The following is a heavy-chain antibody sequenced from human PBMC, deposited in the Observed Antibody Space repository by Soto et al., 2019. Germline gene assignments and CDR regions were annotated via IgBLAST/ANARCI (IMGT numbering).Heavy chain of an antibody. J-gene: IGHJ4*02. CDR3: ARGLGLYYFDY. V-gene: IGHV1-3*01. D-gene: IGHD1-26*01. CDR2: INAGNGNT. CDR1: GYTFTSYA. Sequence: QVQLVQSGAEVKKPGASVKVSCKASGYTFTSYAMHWVRQAPGQSLEWMGWINAGNGNTKYSQKFQGRVTITRDTSASTAYMELSSLRSEDTAVYYCARGLGLYYFDYWGQGTLVTVSS.